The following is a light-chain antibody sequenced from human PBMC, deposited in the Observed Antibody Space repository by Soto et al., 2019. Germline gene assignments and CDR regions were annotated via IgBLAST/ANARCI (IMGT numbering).Light chain of an antibody. CDR2: GSF. CDR1: QSVRSN. J-gene: IGKJ1*01. Sequence: EIVMTQSPGTLSVSPGEGATLSCRASQSVRSNLAWYQQKPGQAPRLLIFGSFTRAPGVPSGFSGSGSGTEFTLTISSLQSEDFAVYYCQQYNNWPPWTFGQGTKVEIK. CDR3: QQYNNWPPWT. V-gene: IGKV3-15*01.